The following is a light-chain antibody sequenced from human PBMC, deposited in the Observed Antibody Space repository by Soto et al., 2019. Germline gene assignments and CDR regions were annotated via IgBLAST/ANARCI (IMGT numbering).Light chain of an antibody. CDR2: GAS. V-gene: IGKV3-20*01. CDR1: QSLSSSY. CDR3: HQYGSSAWT. Sequence: EIVLTQSPGTLSLSPWERATLSCRASQSLSSSYLAWYQQKPGQAPRLLIYGASSRATGIPDRFSGSGSGTDFTLTISRLEPEDFAVYYCHQYGSSAWTFGQGTKVDI. J-gene: IGKJ1*01.